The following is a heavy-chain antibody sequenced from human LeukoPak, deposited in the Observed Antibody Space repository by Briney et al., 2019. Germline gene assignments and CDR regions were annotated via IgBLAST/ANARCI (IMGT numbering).Heavy chain of an antibody. CDR1: GFTSSSYW. Sequence: PGGSLRLSCAASGFTSSSYWMHWVRQAPGKGLVWVSCINSDGSSRGYADSVKGRFTISRDNAKNTLYLQMNSLRAEDTAVYYCAREGALTGHYTFDYWGQGTLVTVSS. D-gene: IGHD3-9*01. J-gene: IGHJ4*02. V-gene: IGHV3-74*01. CDR2: INSDGSSR. CDR3: AREGALTGHYTFDY.